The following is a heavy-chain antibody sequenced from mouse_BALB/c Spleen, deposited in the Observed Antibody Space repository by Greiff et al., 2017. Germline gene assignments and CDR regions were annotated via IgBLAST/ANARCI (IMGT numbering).Heavy chain of an antibody. CDR1: GFTFSSYA. CDR3: TRVDSSGPYAMDY. CDR2: ISSGGSYT. D-gene: IGHD3-2*01. V-gene: IGHV5-9-4*01. J-gene: IGHJ4*01. Sequence: EVKLVESGGGLVKPGGSLKLSCAASGFTFSSYAMSWVRQSPEKRLEWVAEISSGGSYTYYPDTVTGRFTISRDNAKNTLYLEMSSLRSEDTAMYYCTRVDSSGPYAMDYWGQGTSVTVSS.